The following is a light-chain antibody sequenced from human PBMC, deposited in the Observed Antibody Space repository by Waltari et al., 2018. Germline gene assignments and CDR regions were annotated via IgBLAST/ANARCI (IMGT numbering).Light chain of an antibody. CDR1: QSVSRA. J-gene: IGKJ1*01. CDR2: GAS. Sequence: EIVFTQSPRTLSFSLEERSTVSCRTSQSVSRALAWYQQKPGQAPRLLIYGASTRATGIPDRFSGSGSGTDFSLTISRLEPDDFAVYYCQHYLRLPVTFGQGTTVEI. CDR3: QHYLRLPVT. V-gene: IGKV3-20*01.